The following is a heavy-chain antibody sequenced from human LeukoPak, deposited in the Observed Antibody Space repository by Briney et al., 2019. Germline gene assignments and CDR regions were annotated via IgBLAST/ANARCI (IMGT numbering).Heavy chain of an antibody. V-gene: IGHV1-69*06. CDR2: IIPIFGTA. Sequence: ASVKVSCKASGYTFTSYGISWVRQAPGQGLEWMGGIIPIFGTANYAQKFQGRVTITADKSTSTAYMELSSLRSEDTAVYYCASLGWFGELFQSNYYYYYYMDVWGKGTTVTVSS. J-gene: IGHJ6*03. D-gene: IGHD3-10*01. CDR3: ASLGWFGELFQSNYYYYYYMDV. CDR1: GYTFTSYG.